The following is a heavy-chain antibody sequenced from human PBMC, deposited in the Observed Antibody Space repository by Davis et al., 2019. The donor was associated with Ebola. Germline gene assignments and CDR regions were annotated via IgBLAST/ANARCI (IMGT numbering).Heavy chain of an antibody. V-gene: IGHV4-31*03. D-gene: IGHD2-2*02. CDR3: AKARRGYCDRTSCHKGDYYYNMDV. Sequence: MPSETLSLTCTVSGTSMSSGGYYWTWIRQHPGRGLEWIGYISYGGRTSYNPSLKSRITISEDTSNNQFSLKLSSVTAADTAVYYCAKARRGYCDRTSCHKGDYYYNMDVWGRGTTVTVSS. CDR2: ISYGGRT. J-gene: IGHJ6*03. CDR1: GTSMSSGGYY.